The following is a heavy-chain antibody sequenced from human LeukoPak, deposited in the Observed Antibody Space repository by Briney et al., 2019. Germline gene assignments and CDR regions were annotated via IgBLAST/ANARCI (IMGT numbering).Heavy chain of an antibody. V-gene: IGHV3-48*01. J-gene: IGHJ3*02. CDR1: GFTFSSYS. D-gene: IGHD5-24*01. Sequence: GGSLRLSCAASGFTFSSYSMNWVRQAPGKGLEWVSYISSSSSTIHYADSVKGRFTISRDNAKNSLYLQMNSLRAEDTAVYYCARTPRRDGYKKRDAFDIWGQGTMVTVSS. CDR2: ISSSSSTI. CDR3: ARTPRRDGYKKRDAFDI.